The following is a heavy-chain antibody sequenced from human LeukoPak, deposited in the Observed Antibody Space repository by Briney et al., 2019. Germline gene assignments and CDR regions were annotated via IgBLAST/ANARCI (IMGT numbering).Heavy chain of an antibody. CDR3: ARVPSLLLWFGEFIDY. CDR1: GYTFSSSG. D-gene: IGHD3-10*01. CDR2: ISAYNGNT. V-gene: IGHV1-18*01. Sequence: ASVKVSCKPSGYTFSSSGISWVRQAPGQGLEWMGWISAYNGNTNYAQKLQGRVTMTTDTSTSTAYMELRSLRSDDTAVYYCARVPSLLLWFGEFIDYWGQGTLVTVSS. J-gene: IGHJ4*02.